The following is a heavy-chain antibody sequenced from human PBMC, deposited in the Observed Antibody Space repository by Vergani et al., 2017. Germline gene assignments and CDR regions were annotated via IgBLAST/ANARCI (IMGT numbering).Heavy chain of an antibody. CDR2: IKSKTDGGTT. D-gene: IGHD3-10*01. CDR3: TTDLAGLYVLLWFGELLRTGDY. V-gene: IGHV3-15*01. Sequence: EVQLVESGGGLVKPGGSLRLSCAASGFTFSNAWMSWVRQAPGKGLEWVGRIKSKTDGGTTDYAAPVKGRFTISRDDSKNTLYLQMNSLKTEDTAVYYCTTDLAGLYVLLWFGELLRTGDYWGQGTLVTVSS. J-gene: IGHJ4*02. CDR1: GFTFSNAW.